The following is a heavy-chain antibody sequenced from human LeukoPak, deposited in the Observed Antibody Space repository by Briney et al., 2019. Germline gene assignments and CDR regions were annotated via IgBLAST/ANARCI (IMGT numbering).Heavy chain of an antibody. D-gene: IGHD3-22*01. CDR1: GFTFSSYA. Sequence: GGSLRLSCSASGFTFSSYAMHWVRQAPGKGLEYVSAISSNGGSTYYADSVKGRFTISRDNSKNTLYLQMSSLRAEDTAVYYCVKDPGYYDSSGYYTPLRYFDYWGQGTLVTVSS. CDR2: ISSNGGST. V-gene: IGHV3-64D*09. CDR3: VKDPGYYDSSGYYTPLRYFDY. J-gene: IGHJ4*02.